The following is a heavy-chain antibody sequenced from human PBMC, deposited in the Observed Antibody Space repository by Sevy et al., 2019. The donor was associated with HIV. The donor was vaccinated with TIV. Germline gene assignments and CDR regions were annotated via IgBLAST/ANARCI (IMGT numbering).Heavy chain of an antibody. CDR3: TRDGGGDYFDY. V-gene: IGHV3-30*04. CDR1: GFTFRRYA. Sequence: GGSLRLSCAASGFTFRRYAMHWVRQAPGQGLESVALISYDGGKTYHADSVKGRFTISRDNSENTLYLQMNSLRAEDTAVYYCTRDGGGDYFDYWGLGTLVTVSS. J-gene: IGHJ4*02. CDR2: ISYDGGKT. D-gene: IGHD2-15*01.